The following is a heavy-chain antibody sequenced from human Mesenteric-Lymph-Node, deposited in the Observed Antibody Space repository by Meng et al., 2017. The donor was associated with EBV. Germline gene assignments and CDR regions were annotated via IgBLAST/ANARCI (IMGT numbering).Heavy chain of an antibody. Sequence: EVQLVESGGXLVKPGGSXRLSCAASGFTFSDYSMNWVRHAPGKGLEWVSYISDSSSNINYADSVKGRFTISRDNAKNSLYLQMNSLRPEDTAIYYCARDLYVVVAAAGHNLFDPWGQGTLVTVSS. CDR1: GFTFSDYS. V-gene: IGHV3-21*01. CDR3: ARDLYVVVAAAGHNLFDP. J-gene: IGHJ5*02. D-gene: IGHD2-15*01. CDR2: ISDSSSNI.